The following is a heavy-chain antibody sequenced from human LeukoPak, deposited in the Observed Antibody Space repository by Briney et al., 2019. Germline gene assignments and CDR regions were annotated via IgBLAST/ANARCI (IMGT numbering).Heavy chain of an antibody. CDR2: ISGSAGST. CDR3: ASEADYYDSSVSDY. Sequence: GGSLRLSCAASGFTFSSYAMSWVRQAPGKGLEWVSGISGSAGSTYNADSVKGRFTISRDNSKNTLYLQMNSLRAEDTAVYYCASEADYYDSSVSDYWGQGTLVTVSS. D-gene: IGHD3-22*01. V-gene: IGHV3-23*01. CDR1: GFTFSSYA. J-gene: IGHJ4*02.